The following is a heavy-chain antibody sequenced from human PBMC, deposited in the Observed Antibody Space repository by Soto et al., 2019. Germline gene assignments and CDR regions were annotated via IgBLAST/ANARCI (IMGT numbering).Heavy chain of an antibody. CDR1: CVSILSSSYY. CDR2: IYYSGST. CDR3: ARRGYSYGQLQPTDY. Sequence: SETLSLTCTLFCVSILSSSYYWGWIRQPPGKGLEWIGSIYYSGSTYYNPSLKSRVTISVDTSKNQFSLKLSSVTAADTAVYYCARRGYSYGQLQPTDYWGQGTLVTVS. V-gene: IGHV4-39*01. D-gene: IGHD5-18*01. J-gene: IGHJ4*02.